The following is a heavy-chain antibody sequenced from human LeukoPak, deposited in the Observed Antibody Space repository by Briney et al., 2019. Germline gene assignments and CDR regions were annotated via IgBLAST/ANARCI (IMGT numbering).Heavy chain of an antibody. V-gene: IGHV4-31*03. CDR3: AREWGGYYGSGSYEVTGYNWFDP. D-gene: IGHD3-10*01. J-gene: IGHJ5*02. CDR2: IYYSGST. Sequence: SQTLSLTCTVSGGSISSGGYYWSWIRQHPGKGLEWIGYIYYSGSTYYNPSLKSRVTISVDKSKNQFSLKLSSVTAADTAVYYCAREWGGYYGSGSYEVTGYNWFDPWGQGTLVTVSS. CDR1: GGSISSGGYY.